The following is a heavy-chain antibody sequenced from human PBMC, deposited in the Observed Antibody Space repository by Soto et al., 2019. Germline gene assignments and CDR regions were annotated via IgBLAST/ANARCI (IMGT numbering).Heavy chain of an antibody. CDR3: ARDEGVPINYRFDY. CDR1: GFSFSSYS. Sequence: EVQLVESGGGLVQPGGSLRLSCAASGFSFSSYSMSWIRQAPGKGLEWLAHIYENGHFKFYVDSVKGRFTISRDDALNSLYLQMNSLRAEDTAMYYCARDEGVPINYRFDYWGQGTLVTVSS. V-gene: IGHV3-7*03. CDR2: IYENGHFK. D-gene: IGHD4-4*01. J-gene: IGHJ4*02.